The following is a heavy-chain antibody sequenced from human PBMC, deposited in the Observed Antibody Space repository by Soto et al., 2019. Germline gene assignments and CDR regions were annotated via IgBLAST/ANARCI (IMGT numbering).Heavy chain of an antibody. CDR2: ISAYNGNT. CDR1: GYTFTSYD. J-gene: IGHJ1*01. CDR3: AREVAVAGSLVYFQH. Sequence: ASVKVSCKASGYTFTSYDISWVRQAPGQGLEWMGWISAYNGNTNYAQKLQGRVTMTTDTSTSTAYMELRSLRSDDTAVYYCAREVAVAGSLVYFQHWGQGTLVTVSS. V-gene: IGHV1-18*04. D-gene: IGHD6-19*01.